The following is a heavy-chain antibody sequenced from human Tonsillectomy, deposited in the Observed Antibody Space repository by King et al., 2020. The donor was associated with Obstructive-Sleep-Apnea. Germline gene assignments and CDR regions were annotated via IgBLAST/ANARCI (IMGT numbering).Heavy chain of an antibody. CDR2: ISSSSSTI. CDR1: GFTFSSYS. CDR3: ARDLPLYCGGDCPHFDL. D-gene: IGHD2-21*02. V-gene: IGHV3-48*04. Sequence: VQLVESGGGLVQPGGSLRLSCAASGFTFSSYSMNWVRQAPGKGLEWVSYISSSSSTIYYADSVKGRFTISRDNAKNSLYLQMNSLRAEDTAVYYCARDLPLYCGGDCPHFDLWGRGTLVTVSS. J-gene: IGHJ2*01.